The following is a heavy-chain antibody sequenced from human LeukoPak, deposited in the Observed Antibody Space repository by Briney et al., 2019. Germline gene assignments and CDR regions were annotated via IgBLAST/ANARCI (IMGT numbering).Heavy chain of an antibody. CDR1: GGTFSSYA. J-gene: IGHJ4*02. CDR2: IIPIFGTA. Sequence: GASVKVSCKASGGTFSSYAISWVRQAPGQGLEWMGGIIPIFGTANYAQKFQGRVTITADESTSTAYMELSSLRSEDTAVYYCATDAPQQPKIAAARATYWGQGTLVTVSS. V-gene: IGHV1-69*13. CDR3: ATDAPQQPKIAAARATY. D-gene: IGHD6-13*01.